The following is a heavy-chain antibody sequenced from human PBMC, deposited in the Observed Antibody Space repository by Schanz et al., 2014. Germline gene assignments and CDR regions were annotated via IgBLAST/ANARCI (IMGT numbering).Heavy chain of an antibody. Sequence: QVQLVQSGAEVKKPGASVKVSCKASGYTFTDYYIHWVRQAPGQGLEWMGWISANSGGTNYAQNFQGRVTMTRDTSITTAYMDLSRLTSDDTAVYYCARVYRWQHILGHFDSWGQGSLVTVSS. CDR1: GYTFTDYY. D-gene: IGHD6-13*01. CDR2: ISANSGGT. J-gene: IGHJ4*02. V-gene: IGHV1-2*02. CDR3: ARVYRWQHILGHFDS.